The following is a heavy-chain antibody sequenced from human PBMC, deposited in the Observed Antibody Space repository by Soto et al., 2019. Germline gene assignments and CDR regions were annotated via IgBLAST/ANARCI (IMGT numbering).Heavy chain of an antibody. CDR2: TSGSGGST. V-gene: IGHV3-23*01. D-gene: IGHD2-2*01. J-gene: IGHJ4*02. Sequence: GGSLRLSCAASGFTFSSYAMSWVRQAPGKGLEWVSATSGSGGSTYYADSVKGRFTISRDNSKNTLYLQMNSLRAEDTAVYYCAKDLGYCSSTSCYVIDYWGQGTLVTVSS. CDR3: AKDLGYCSSTSCYVIDY. CDR1: GFTFSSYA.